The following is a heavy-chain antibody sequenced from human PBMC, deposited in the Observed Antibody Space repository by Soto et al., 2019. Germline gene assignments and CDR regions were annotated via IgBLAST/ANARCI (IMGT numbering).Heavy chain of an antibody. V-gene: IGHV1-3*01. Sequence: QVQLVQSGAEVKKPGASVKVSCKASGYTFTNYAIHWVRQAPGQRLEWMGWINAGRGNTKYSQRFEGRVSITRDTSASTAYMEVRSLTSEDTAVYYCACEQQLATFQHWGQGTLVTVSS. CDR3: ACEQQLATFQH. D-gene: IGHD6-13*01. J-gene: IGHJ1*01. CDR2: INAGRGNT. CDR1: GYTFTNYA.